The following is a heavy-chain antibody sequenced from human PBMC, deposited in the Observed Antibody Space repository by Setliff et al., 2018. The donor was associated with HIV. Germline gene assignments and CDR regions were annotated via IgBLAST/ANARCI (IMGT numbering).Heavy chain of an antibody. CDR1: GGSINTSSYY. D-gene: IGHD6-19*01. Sequence: SETLSLTCSVSGGSINTSSYYWAWVRQPPGNELEWIGSIYHDGTTHYSSSLRSRAAISIDTSKSQISLKVRSVTAADTAVYFCAGHPVTSGWFSLNWFDPWGQGILVTVSS. J-gene: IGHJ5*01. V-gene: IGHV4-39*07. CDR3: AGHPVTSGWFSLNWFDP. CDR2: IYHDGTT.